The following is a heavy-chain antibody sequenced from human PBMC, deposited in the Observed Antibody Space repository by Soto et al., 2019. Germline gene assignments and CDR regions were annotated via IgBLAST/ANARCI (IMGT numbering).Heavy chain of an antibody. CDR3: FTNHY. J-gene: IGHJ4*02. V-gene: IGHV3-15*01. Sequence: GGSLRLSCAASGFSFTYAWMSWVRQAPGKGLEWVGRIKSKSDGGTTDYAAAVKGRFTISRDDAKDTLSLQMNSLKTEDTAIYYCFTNHYWGQGPLVTVSS. D-gene: IGHD2-2*01. CDR2: IKSKSDGGTT. CDR1: GFSFTYAW.